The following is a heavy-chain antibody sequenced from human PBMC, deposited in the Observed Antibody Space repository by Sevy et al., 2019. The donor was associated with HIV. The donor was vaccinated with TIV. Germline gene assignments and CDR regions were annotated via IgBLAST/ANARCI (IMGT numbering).Heavy chain of an antibody. CDR2: INPDGSKI. V-gene: IGHV3-7*02. D-gene: IGHD2-15*01. CDR3: VRAIQLAASY. CDR1: AINIRDYW. J-gene: IGHJ4*02. Sequence: GGSLRLSCEASAINIRDYWMNWVRQAPGKGLEWVANINPDGSKIYYADSVKGRFTISRDSGKNAVFLQMTSLRAEDTAVYYCVRAIQLAASYWGQGMLFTVSS.